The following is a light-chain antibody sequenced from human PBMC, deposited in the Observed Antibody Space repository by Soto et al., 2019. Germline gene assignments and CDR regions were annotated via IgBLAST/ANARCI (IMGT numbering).Light chain of an antibody. Sequence: EIVMTQSPATVSLSPGERATLSCRASPGVSNTLAWYQQRPGQAPRLLIYGASIRAPGIPARFSGGGSGTDFTLTISRLEPEDFAVYHCQQYGDSPPTFGGGTKVDIK. V-gene: IGKV3-20*01. CDR2: GAS. CDR1: PGVSNT. J-gene: IGKJ4*01. CDR3: QQYGDSPPT.